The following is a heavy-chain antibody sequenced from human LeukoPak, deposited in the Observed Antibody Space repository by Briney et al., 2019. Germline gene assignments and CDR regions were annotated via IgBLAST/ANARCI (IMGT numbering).Heavy chain of an antibody. CDR3: AKGQLPGFDY. CDR2: ISYDGSNK. V-gene: IGHV3-30*18. J-gene: IGHJ4*02. D-gene: IGHD2-2*01. CDR1: GFTFSSYG. Sequence: GGSLRLSCAASGFTFSSYGMHWVRQAPGQGGEWVAVISYDGSNKYYADSVKGRFTISRDNSKNTLYLQMNSLRAEDTAVYYCAKGQLPGFDYWGQGTLVTVSS.